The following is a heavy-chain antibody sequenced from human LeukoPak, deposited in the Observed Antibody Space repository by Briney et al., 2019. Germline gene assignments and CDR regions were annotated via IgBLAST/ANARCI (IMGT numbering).Heavy chain of an antibody. CDR2: IYYSGST. V-gene: IGHV4-59*12. Sequence: PSETLSLTCTVSGGSISSYYWSWIRQPPGKGLEWIGYIYYSGSTNYNPSLKSRVTISVDTSKNQFSLKLSSVTAADTAVYYCATVIRGTVYFDYWGQGTLVTVSS. D-gene: IGHD1/OR15-1a*01. CDR1: GGSISSYY. CDR3: ATVIRGTVYFDY. J-gene: IGHJ4*02.